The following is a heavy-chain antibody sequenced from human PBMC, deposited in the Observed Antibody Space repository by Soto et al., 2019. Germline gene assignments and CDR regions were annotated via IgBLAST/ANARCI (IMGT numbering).Heavy chain of an antibody. CDR1: GFSFSNYN. Sequence: GGSLRLSCAASGFSFSNYNMNWVRQAPGKGLEWVSYISSSSSTIYYADSVKGRFTISRDNAKNSLYLQMNSLRAEDTAVYYCASGPSGYDPLPFDYWGQGTLVTAPQ. CDR2: ISSSSSTI. J-gene: IGHJ4*02. D-gene: IGHD5-12*01. V-gene: IGHV3-48*01. CDR3: ASGPSGYDPLPFDY.